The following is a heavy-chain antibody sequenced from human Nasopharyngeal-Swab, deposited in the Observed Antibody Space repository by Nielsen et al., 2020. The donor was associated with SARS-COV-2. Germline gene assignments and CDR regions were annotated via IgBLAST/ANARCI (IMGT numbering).Heavy chain of an antibody. CDR2: ISYEGSKK. D-gene: IGHD3-10*01. Sequence: GESLKITCTASGFSFNNYGMHWVRQAPGKGLEWVAVISYEGSKKYYAESVEGRFTISRDFSKSTLYLQMNSLTPEETAMYYCAKANVLFWFGQFKNDGFDIWGQGTMVAVSS. CDR1: GFSFNNYG. J-gene: IGHJ3*02. V-gene: IGHV3-30*18. CDR3: AKANVLFWFGQFKNDGFDI.